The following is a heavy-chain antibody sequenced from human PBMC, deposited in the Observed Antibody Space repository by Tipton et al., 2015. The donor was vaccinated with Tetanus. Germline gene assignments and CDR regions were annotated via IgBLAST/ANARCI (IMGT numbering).Heavy chain of an antibody. CDR3: AKDLKDYYGSGGFDP. CDR2: ISGSGGST. Sequence: SLRLSCAASGFTFSSYAMSRVRQAPGKGLEWVSAISGSGGSTYYADSVKGRFTISRDNSKNTLYLQMNSLRAEDTAVYYCAKDLKDYYGSGGFDPWGQGTLVTVSS. J-gene: IGHJ5*02. D-gene: IGHD3-10*01. V-gene: IGHV3-23*01. CDR1: GFTFSSYA.